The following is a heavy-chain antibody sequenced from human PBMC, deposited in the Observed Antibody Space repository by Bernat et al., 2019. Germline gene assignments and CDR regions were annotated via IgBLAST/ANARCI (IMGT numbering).Heavy chain of an antibody. Sequence: QVQLQQWGAGLLKPSETLSLTCAVYGGSFSGYYWSWIRQPPGKGLEWIGEINHSGSTNYNPSLKSRVTISVDTSKNRSSLKLGAVPAADTAGYSCARITMVRGISHGGRGTLVTVSS. J-gene: IGHJ4*02. D-gene: IGHD3-10*01. CDR1: GGSFSGYY. CDR3: ARITMVRGISH. CDR2: INHSGST. V-gene: IGHV4-34*01.